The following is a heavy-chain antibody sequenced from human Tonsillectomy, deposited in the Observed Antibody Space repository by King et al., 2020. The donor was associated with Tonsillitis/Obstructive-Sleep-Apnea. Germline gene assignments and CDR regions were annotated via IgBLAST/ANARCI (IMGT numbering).Heavy chain of an antibody. Sequence: VQLVVSGGGLVRPGGSLRLSCAASGFTFSDYYMSWIRQAPGKGLEWISYISSGGSSKFYADSVEGRFTISRDNARNSLYLQMISLGAEDTAVYYCARGIHSSYYYMDVWGKGTTVTVSS. CDR2: ISSGGSSK. D-gene: IGHD2-21*01. J-gene: IGHJ6*03. CDR3: ARGIHSSYYYMDV. CDR1: GFTFSDYY. V-gene: IGHV3-11*01.